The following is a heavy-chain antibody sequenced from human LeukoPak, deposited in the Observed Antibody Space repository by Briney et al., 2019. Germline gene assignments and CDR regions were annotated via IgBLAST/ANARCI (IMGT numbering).Heavy chain of an antibody. Sequence: GASVKVSCKASGGTFSSYAISWVRQAPGQGLEWMGGIIPIFGTANSAQKFQGRVTITADESTSTAYMELSSLRSEDTAVYYCARNSPDYSYGPSYYYYYMDVWGKGTTVTVSS. CDR1: GGTFSSYA. D-gene: IGHD5-18*01. CDR3: ARNSPDYSYGPSYYYYYMDV. V-gene: IGHV1-69*13. J-gene: IGHJ6*03. CDR2: IIPIFGTA.